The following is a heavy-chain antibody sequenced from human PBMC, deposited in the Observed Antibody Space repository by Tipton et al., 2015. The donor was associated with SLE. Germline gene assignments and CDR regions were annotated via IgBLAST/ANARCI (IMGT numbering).Heavy chain of an antibody. CDR3: ARHYTIFEH. J-gene: IGHJ4*02. Sequence: LRLSCQVSGGSINSHYWSWIRQPPGKGLEWIGYIYYTGSTDYNPSLNSRVTISVDASKNQFSLNLNSVTAADTAVYYCARHYTIFEHWGQEALVTVSS. D-gene: IGHD3-3*01. V-gene: IGHV4-59*08. CDR2: IYYTGST. CDR1: GGSINSHY.